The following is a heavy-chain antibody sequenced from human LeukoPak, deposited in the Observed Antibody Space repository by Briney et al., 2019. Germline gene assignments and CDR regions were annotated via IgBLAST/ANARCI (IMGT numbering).Heavy chain of an antibody. CDR1: GFTFSSYW. CDR3: GRGLNG. J-gene: IGHJ6*02. D-gene: IGHD2-8*01. V-gene: IGHV3-74*01. CDR2: LNSDGRST. Sequence: RPGGSVRLFCAASGFTFSSYWMHWVRHAPGRGRVCVSGLNSDGRSTTYADSVEGRFTLSRDHPKHTLYLQINSLRTEDTCVFYCGRGLNGWGQGTTVTVSS.